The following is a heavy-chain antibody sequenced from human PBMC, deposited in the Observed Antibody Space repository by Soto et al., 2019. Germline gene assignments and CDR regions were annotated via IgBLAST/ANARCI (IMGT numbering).Heavy chain of an antibody. CDR3: VRVYASNTFDI. Sequence: GGSLRLSCAASGFSFISYSMSWVRQAPGKGLEWVSYISNSGSVIHDADSVKGRFTISRDNAKNSLSLQMNSLRDEDTALYYCVRVYASNTFDIWGQGTVVTVSS. CDR1: GFSFISYS. D-gene: IGHD2-2*01. J-gene: IGHJ3*02. V-gene: IGHV3-48*02. CDR2: ISNSGSVI.